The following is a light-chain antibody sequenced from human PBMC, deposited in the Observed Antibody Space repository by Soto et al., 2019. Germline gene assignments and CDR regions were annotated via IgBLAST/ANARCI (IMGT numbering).Light chain of an antibody. CDR3: QQYGISPPIT. J-gene: IGKJ5*01. CDR2: GAS. Sequence: EMVLTQSPGTLSLSPGERATLSCRASQSVSSSYLAWYQQKPGQAPRLLIYGASSRATGIPDRFSGSGSGTDFTLTISRLEPEDFAVYYCQQYGISPPITFGQGTLLQIK. V-gene: IGKV3-20*01. CDR1: QSVSSSY.